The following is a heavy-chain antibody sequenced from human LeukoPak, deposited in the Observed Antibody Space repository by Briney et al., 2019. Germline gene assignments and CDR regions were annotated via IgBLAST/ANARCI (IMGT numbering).Heavy chain of an antibody. CDR1: GGSISNDY. D-gene: IGHD6-19*01. Sequence: PSETLSLTCTVSGGSISNDYWSWIRQPPGKGLEWIGYIYYSGSTNYNPSLKSRVTISVDTSKNQFSLKLSSVTAADTAMYYCARRLAVAGTFDFWGQGTLVTVSS. CDR3: ARRLAVAGTFDF. J-gene: IGHJ4*02. CDR2: IYYSGST. V-gene: IGHV4-59*01.